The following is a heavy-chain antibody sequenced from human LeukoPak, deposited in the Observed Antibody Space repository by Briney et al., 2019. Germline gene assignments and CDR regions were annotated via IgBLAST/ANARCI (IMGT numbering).Heavy chain of an antibody. CDR2: IYSGGST. D-gene: IGHD3-10*01. Sequence: GGSLRLSCAASGFTVSSNYMSWVRQAPGKGLEWVSVIYSGGSTYYADSVKGRFTISRDNSKNTLYLQMNSLRAEDTAVYYCARGRGVWTNWFDPWGRGTLVTVSS. CDR1: GFTVSSNY. V-gene: IGHV3-53*01. J-gene: IGHJ5*02. CDR3: ARGRGVWTNWFDP.